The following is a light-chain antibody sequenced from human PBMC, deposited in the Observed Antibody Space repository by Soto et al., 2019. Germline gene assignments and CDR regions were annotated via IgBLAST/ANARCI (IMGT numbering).Light chain of an antibody. J-gene: IGKJ1*01. CDR1: QSVGSNY. CDR2: DAS. CDR3: QQYGNSPLT. V-gene: IGKV3-20*01. Sequence: IVLTQSPGTLSLSPGDRATLSCRASQSVGSNYLAWYQQKPDQAPRVLIYDASTRATGIPDRFSGSGSGTDFTLTISRLEPEDFAFYYYQQYGNSPLTFGQGQKVDI.